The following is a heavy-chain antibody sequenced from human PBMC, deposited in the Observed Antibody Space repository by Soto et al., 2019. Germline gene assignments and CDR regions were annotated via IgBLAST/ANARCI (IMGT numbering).Heavy chain of an antibody. CDR1: GGSFSGYY. CDR2: INHSGST. D-gene: IGHD3-22*01. V-gene: IGHV4-34*01. Sequence: SETLSLTCAVYGGSFSGYYWSWIRQPPGKGLEWIGEINHSGSTNYNPSLKSRVTISVDTSKNQFSLKLSSVTAADTAVYYCARATMIVVVVTEGSWFDPWGQGTLVTVSS. J-gene: IGHJ5*02. CDR3: ARATMIVVVVTEGSWFDP.